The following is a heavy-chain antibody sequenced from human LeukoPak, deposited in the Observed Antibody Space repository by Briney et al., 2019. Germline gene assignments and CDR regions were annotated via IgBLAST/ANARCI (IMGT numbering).Heavy chain of an antibody. CDR3: ARYYSGSGSFDY. V-gene: IGHV3-7*01. D-gene: IGHD3-10*01. Sequence: GGSLRLSCAASGFTFSSYWMSWVRQAPGKGLEWVANIKQDGSEKYYVDSVKGRFIISRDNAKNSLYLQMSSLRAEDTALYYCARYYSGSGSFDYWGQGTLVTVSS. J-gene: IGHJ4*02. CDR2: IKQDGSEK. CDR1: GFTFSSYW.